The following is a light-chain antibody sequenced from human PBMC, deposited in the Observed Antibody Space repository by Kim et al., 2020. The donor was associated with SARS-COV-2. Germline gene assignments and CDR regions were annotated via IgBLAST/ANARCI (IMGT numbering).Light chain of an antibody. CDR3: HQYGSAPPRT. CDR1: KSVDSGY. Sequence: PGERATLSCRASKSVDSGYLAWYQQKPGQAPRLLIYDVAIRATGIPDRFSGSGSGTDFTLTISRLEPEDFAVYYCHQYGSAPPRTFGQGTKVEIK. J-gene: IGKJ1*01. CDR2: DVA. V-gene: IGKV3-20*01.